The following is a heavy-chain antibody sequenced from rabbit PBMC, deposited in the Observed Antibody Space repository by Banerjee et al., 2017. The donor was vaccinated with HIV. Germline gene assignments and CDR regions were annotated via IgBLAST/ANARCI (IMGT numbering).Heavy chain of an antibody. CDR1: GFSFSSTYW. D-gene: IGHD1-1*01. J-gene: IGHJ6*01. CDR3: ARGSRGGYALIQLDL. CDR2: IYDGDGRT. Sequence: QEQLEESGGDLVKPEGSLTLTCTASGFSFSSTYWICWVRQAPGKGLEWIACIYDGDGRTYYASWVNGRFSISKTSSTTVTLQMTSLTAADTATYFCARGSRGGYALIQLDLWGPGTLVTVS. V-gene: IGHV1S45*01.